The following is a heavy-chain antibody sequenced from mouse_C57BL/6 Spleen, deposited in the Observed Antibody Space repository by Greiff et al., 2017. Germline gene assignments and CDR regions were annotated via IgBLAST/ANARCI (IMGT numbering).Heavy chain of an antibody. CDR2: FNPGSGSI. CDR1: GYTFTEYT. Sequence: VKLMESGAELVKPGASVKLSCKASGYTFTEYTIHWVKQRSGQGLEWIGWFNPGSGSIKYNEKFKDKATLTADKSSSTVYMELSRLTSEDSAVYFCERTGVGPYYFDYWGQGTTLTVSS. V-gene: IGHV1-62-2*01. D-gene: IGHD1-1*02. CDR3: ERTGVGPYYFDY. J-gene: IGHJ2*01.